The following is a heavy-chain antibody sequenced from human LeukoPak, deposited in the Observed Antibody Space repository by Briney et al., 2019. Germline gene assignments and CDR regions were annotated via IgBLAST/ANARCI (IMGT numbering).Heavy chain of an antibody. Sequence: PGGSLRLSCAASGFTFSSYAMSWVRQAPGKGLEWVSAISGSGGSTYYADSVKGRFTISRDNSKNTLYLQMKSLRAEDTAVYYCAKGRTVVVITTLGDFDYWGQGTLVTVSS. D-gene: IGHD3-22*01. CDR3: AKGRTVVVITTLGDFDY. CDR1: GFTFSSYA. V-gene: IGHV3-23*01. J-gene: IGHJ4*02. CDR2: ISGSGGST.